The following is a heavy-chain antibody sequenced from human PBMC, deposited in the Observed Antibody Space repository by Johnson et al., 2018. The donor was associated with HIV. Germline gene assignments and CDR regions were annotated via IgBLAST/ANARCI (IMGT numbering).Heavy chain of an antibody. CDR3: AKALGGYAFDI. V-gene: IGHV3-48*01. J-gene: IGHJ3*02. D-gene: IGHD3-3*01. Sequence: VQLVESGGGLVQPGGSLRLSCAASGFTFSSYYMNWIRQAPGKGLEWVSYISSSGIYYADSVKGRFTISRDNSKNTLYLQMNSLRAEDTAVYYCAKALGGYAFDIWGQGTMVTVSS. CDR2: ISSSGI. CDR1: GFTFSSYY.